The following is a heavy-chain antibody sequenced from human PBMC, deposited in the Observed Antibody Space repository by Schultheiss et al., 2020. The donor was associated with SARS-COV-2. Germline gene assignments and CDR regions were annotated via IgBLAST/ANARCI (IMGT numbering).Heavy chain of an antibody. V-gene: IGHV3-49*04. Sequence: GGSLRLSCAASGFTFSNALMNWVRQAPGKGLEWVGFIRSKAYGGTTEYAASVKGRFTISRDDSKSIAYLQMNSLKTEDTAVYYCTRALGYCSGGSCYWGQGTLVTVSS. J-gene: IGHJ4*02. D-gene: IGHD2-15*01. CDR3: TRALGYCSGGSCY. CDR1: GFTFSNAL. CDR2: IRSKAYGGTT.